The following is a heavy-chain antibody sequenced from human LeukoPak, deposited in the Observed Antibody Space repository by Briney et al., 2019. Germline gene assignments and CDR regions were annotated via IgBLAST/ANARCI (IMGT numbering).Heavy chain of an antibody. CDR2: IYCTGVQ. V-gene: IGHV3-53*01. CDR1: WFNVSDSY. Sequence: GGSLRLSCAPSWFNVSDSYMIWLRPAPGMGLEWVSVIYCTGVQYDATSVKGRFTISRDNSKNTLYLQMTSLRVEDTAFYYCATLLPASRHYVRNWGQGALVTVSS. D-gene: IGHD3-10*02. J-gene: IGHJ4*02. CDR3: ATLLPASRHYVRN.